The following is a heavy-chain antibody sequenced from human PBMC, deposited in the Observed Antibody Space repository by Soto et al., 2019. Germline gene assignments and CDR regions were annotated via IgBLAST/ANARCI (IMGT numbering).Heavy chain of an antibody. V-gene: IGHV3-30*18. CDR2: ISYDGSNK. D-gene: IGHD6-13*01. J-gene: IGHJ6*02. Sequence: GGSLRLSCAASGFTFSSYGMHWARQAPGNGLEWVAVISYDGSNKYYADSVKGRFTISRDNSKNTLYLQMNSLRAEDTAVYYCAKDRLAAAGNFHYYYGMDVWGQGTTVTVSS. CDR3: AKDRLAAAGNFHYYYGMDV. CDR1: GFTFSSYG.